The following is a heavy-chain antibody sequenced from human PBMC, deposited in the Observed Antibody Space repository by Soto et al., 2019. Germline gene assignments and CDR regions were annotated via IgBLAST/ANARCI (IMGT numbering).Heavy chain of an antibody. CDR2: VSGSGTT. J-gene: IGHJ4*02. CDR1: GYTFNSHE. CDR3: ARGGIH. V-gene: IGHV3-48*03. Sequence: SLRLSCVASGYTFNSHEMNWIRQTPGKRLEWISSVSGSGTTKYADSVKGRFTISRDNAHKSIYLQMNSLRVEDTGVYYCARGGIHWGQGALVTASS. D-gene: IGHD6-13*01.